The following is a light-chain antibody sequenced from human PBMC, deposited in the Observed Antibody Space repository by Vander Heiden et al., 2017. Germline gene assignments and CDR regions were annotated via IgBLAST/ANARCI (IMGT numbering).Light chain of an antibody. CDR2: EVN. Sequence: QSALTQPASVSGSPGQSITISCTGTNSDIGGYNYVSWYQQHPGKAPKLIIYEVNYRPSGVSNRFSGSKSANTGSLTISGLQAEDEADYYCSSYTSGSTLVVFGGGTKLTVL. V-gene: IGLV2-14*01. J-gene: IGLJ2*01. CDR1: NSDIGGYNY. CDR3: SSYTSGSTLVV.